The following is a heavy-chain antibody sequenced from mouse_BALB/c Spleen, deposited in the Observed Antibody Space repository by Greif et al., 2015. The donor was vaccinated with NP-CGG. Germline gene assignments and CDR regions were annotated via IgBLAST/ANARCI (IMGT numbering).Heavy chain of an antibody. CDR1: GYTFSSYW. CDR3: ARGGGYGNYVAY. V-gene: IGHV1-9*01. Sequence: QVQLQQSGAELMKPGASVKISCKATGYTFSSYWIEWVKQRPGHGLEWIGEILPGSGSTNYNEKYKGKATFTADTSSNTAYMQLSSLTSEDSAVYYCARGGGYGNYVAYWGQGTLVTVSA. CDR2: ILPGSGST. J-gene: IGHJ3*01. D-gene: IGHD2-1*01.